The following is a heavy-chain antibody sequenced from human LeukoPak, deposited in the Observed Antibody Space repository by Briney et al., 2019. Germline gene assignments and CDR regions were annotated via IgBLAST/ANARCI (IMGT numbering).Heavy chain of an antibody. V-gene: IGHV4-34*01. Sequence: SENLSRTCAGYGGSFSGYYWSWLRQPPGKGLEGIGEINHSGSTNYNPSLKSRVTISVDTSKNQFSLKLSSVTAADTAVYYCARGSPRYSSGWYNYFDYWGQGTLVTVSS. CDR3: ARGSPRYSSGWYNYFDY. J-gene: IGHJ4*02. CDR2: INHSGST. CDR1: GGSFSGYY. D-gene: IGHD6-19*01.